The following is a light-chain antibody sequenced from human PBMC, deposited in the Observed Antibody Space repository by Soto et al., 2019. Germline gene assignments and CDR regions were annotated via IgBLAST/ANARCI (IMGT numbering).Light chain of an antibody. J-gene: IGKJ4*01. CDR2: WTS. CDR1: QSLLYSSNNKNY. V-gene: IGKV4-1*01. Sequence: DIVMTQSPDSLAVSLCERATINCKSSQSLLYSSNNKNYLAWYQQIPGQPPKLLIYWTSTRESGVPDRFSGSGSGTDFTLTISSLQAEDVAVYYCQQYYSTPLTFGGGTKVDIK. CDR3: QQYYSTPLT.